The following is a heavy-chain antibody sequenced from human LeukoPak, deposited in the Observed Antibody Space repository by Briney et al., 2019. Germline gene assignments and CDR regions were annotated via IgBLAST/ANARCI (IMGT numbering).Heavy chain of an antibody. CDR1: GYRFTSFW. CDR3: VRRGPSKGATWSRGFDI. CDR2: IYPADSDT. J-gene: IGHJ4*01. Sequence: GKSLKISCKVSGYRFTSFWIAWVRHMPGKGLEFMGIIYPADSDTRYSPSFQGQVTISADKSIDTAYLQWSSLRASDTAIYYCVRRGPSKGATWSRGFDIWGQGTVVKVSS. D-gene: IGHD1-26*01. V-gene: IGHV5-51*01.